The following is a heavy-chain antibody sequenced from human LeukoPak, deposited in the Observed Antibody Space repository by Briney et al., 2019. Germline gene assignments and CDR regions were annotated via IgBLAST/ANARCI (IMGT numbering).Heavy chain of an antibody. CDR1: GYTFTSYG. CDR3: ARLYCSGGSCYSAFFDY. J-gene: IGHJ4*02. Sequence: ASVKVSCKASGYTFTSYGISWVRQAPGRGLEWMGWISAYNGNTNYAQKLQGRVTMTTDTSTSTAYMELRSLRSDDTAVYYCARLYCSGGSCYSAFFDYWGQGTLVTVSS. CDR2: ISAYNGNT. V-gene: IGHV1-18*01. D-gene: IGHD2-15*01.